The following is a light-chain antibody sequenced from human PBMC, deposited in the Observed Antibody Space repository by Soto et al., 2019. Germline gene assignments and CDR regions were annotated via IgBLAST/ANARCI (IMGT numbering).Light chain of an antibody. V-gene: IGKV4-1*01. Sequence: DLVLTPSPDSLAVSLGGSSTINCKSSQSVLYSSNNKNYLAWYLQKPGQSPQLLIYEVSTRVSGVPDRFSGSGSGTDFTLEISRVETDDVGIYYCMQSTQRPPTFGQGTRLEIK. CDR1: QSVLYSSNNKNY. CDR3: MQSTQRPPT. J-gene: IGKJ5*01. CDR2: EVS.